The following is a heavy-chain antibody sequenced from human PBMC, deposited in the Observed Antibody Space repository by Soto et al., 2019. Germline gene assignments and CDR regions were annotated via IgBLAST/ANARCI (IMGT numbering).Heavy chain of an antibody. CDR1: GFTFSSYA. Sequence: GGSLRLSCAASGFTFSSYAMSWVRQAPGKGLDCMGGIIPIFGTANYAQNFQGRVTITADESTSTVYMELSSLRSEDTAVYFCASALRYFDWSVPGDAFDIWGQGTMVTV. V-gene: IGHV1-69*01. CDR3: ASALRYFDWSVPGDAFDI. J-gene: IGHJ3*02. D-gene: IGHD3-9*01. CDR2: IIPIFGTA.